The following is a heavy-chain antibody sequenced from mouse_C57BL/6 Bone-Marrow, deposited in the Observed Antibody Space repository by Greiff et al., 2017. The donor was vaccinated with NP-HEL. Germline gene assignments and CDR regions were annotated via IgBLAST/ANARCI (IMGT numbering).Heavy chain of an antibody. D-gene: IGHD2-4*01. J-gene: IGHJ4*01. CDR1: GYTFTDYN. V-gene: IGHV1-18*01. CDR2: INPNNGGT. CDR3: ARAGDDYDVDYYAMDY. Sequence: VQLKESGPELVKPGASVKIPCKASGYTFTDYNMDWVKQSHGKSLEWIGDINPNNGGTIYNQKFKGKATLTVDKSSSTAYMELRSLTSEDTAVYCCARAGDDYDVDYYAMDYWGQGTSVTVSS.